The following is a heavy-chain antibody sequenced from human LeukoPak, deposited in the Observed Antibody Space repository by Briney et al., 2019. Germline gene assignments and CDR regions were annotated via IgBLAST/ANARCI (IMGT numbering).Heavy chain of an antibody. V-gene: IGHV3-33*01. D-gene: IGHD6-13*01. J-gene: IGHJ4*02. CDR1: GFTFSSYG. Sequence: PGRSLRLSCAASGFTFSSYGMHWVRQAPGKGLEWVAVIWYDGSNKYYADSVKGRFTISRDNSKNTLYLQMNSLRAEDTAVYCCARDGSLYSSSRFDYWGQGTLVTVSS. CDR2: IWYDGSNK. CDR3: ARDGSLYSSSRFDY.